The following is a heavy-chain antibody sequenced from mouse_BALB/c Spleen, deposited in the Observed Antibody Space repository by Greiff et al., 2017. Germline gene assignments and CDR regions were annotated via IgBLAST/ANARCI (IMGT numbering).Heavy chain of an antibody. J-gene: IGHJ4*01. CDR3: ARWGKLDAMDY. Sequence: QVQLQQSGAELVMPGASVKMSCKASGYTFTDYWMHWVKQRPGQGLEWIGAIDTSDSYTSYNQKFKGKATLTVDESSSTAYMQLSSLTSADSAVYDCARWGKLDAMDYWGEGTSVTVSS. CDR2: IDTSDSYT. D-gene: IGHD1-3*01. V-gene: IGHV1-69*01. CDR1: GYTFTDYW.